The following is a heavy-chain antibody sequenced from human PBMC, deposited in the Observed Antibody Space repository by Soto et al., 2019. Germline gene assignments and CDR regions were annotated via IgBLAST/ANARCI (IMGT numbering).Heavy chain of an antibody. CDR2: ISGSGGST. J-gene: IGHJ4*02. D-gene: IGHD2-21*02. Sequence: LRLSCAASGFTFSDAWMSWVRQAPGKGLEWVSAISGSGGSTYYADSVKGRFTISRDNSKNTLYLQMNSLRAEDTAVYYCAKVGGGVVTVDYWGQGTLVTVSS. CDR3: AKVGGGVVTVDY. V-gene: IGHV3-23*01. CDR1: GFTFSDAW.